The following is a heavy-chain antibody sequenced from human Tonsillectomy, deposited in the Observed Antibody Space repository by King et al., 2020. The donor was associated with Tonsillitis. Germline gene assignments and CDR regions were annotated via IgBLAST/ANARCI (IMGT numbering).Heavy chain of an antibody. CDR2: INHSGST. D-gene: IGHD6-19*01. V-gene: IGHV4-34*01. J-gene: IGHJ4*02. CDR1: GGSFSGYY. Sequence: VQLQQWGAGLLKPSETLSLTCAVYGGSFSGYYWSWIRQPPGKGLEWIGEINHSGSTNYNPSLKSRVTISVDTSKNQFSLKLSSVTAADTAVYYCARSQGIAVAGLIDYWGQGTLVTVSS. CDR3: ARSQGIAVAGLIDY.